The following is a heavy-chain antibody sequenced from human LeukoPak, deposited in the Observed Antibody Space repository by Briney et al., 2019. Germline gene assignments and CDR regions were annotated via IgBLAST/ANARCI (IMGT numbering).Heavy chain of an antibody. CDR2: IIPIFGTA. J-gene: IGHJ5*02. Sequence: SVKVSCKASGGTFSSYAISWVRQAPGQGLEWMGRIIPIFGTANYAQKFQGRVKITTDESTSTAYMELSSLRSEDTAVYYCARGPIAARPDNWFDPGAREPWSPSPQ. D-gene: IGHD6-6*01. CDR3: ARGPIAARPDNWFDP. CDR1: GGTFSSYA. V-gene: IGHV1-69*05.